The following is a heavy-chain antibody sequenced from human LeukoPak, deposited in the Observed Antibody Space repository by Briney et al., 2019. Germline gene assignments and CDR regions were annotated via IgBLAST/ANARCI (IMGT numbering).Heavy chain of an antibody. CDR3: ATGRDYAFSY. Sequence: GGSLRLSCAASGFTFTSYSMHWVRQAPGKGLEWVAFIRYDGSNKYYADSVKGRFTISRDNSQNTLYLQMSSLRAEDTAVYYCATGRDYAFSYWGQGTMVTVSS. D-gene: IGHD3-16*01. V-gene: IGHV3-30*02. J-gene: IGHJ3*01. CDR2: IRYDGSNK. CDR1: GFTFTSYS.